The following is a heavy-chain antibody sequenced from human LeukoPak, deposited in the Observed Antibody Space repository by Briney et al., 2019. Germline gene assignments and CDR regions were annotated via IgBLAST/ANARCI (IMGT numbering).Heavy chain of an antibody. CDR1: GGSFSGYY. J-gene: IGHJ5*02. V-gene: IGHV4-34*01. CDR2: INHSGST. D-gene: IGHD3-10*01. CDR3: ARDSGTTGEVKFDP. Sequence: PSETLSLTRAVYGGSFSGYYWSWIRQPPGRGLEWIGEINHSGSTNYNPSLKSRVTMSVDTSKNQFSLKLSSVTAADTAVYYCARDSGTTGEVKFDPWGQGTLVTVSS.